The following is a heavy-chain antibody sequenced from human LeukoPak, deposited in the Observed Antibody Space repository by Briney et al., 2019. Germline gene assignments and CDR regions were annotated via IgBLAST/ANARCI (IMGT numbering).Heavy chain of an antibody. CDR3: ARGRGMITFGGVIVSITHYYYGMDV. CDR2: INHSGST. Sequence: PSETLSLTCAVYGGSFSGYYWSWIRQPPGKGLEWIGEINHSGSTNYNPSLKSRVTISVDTSKNQFSLKLSSVTAADTAVYYCARGRGMITFGGVIVSITHYYYGMDVWGQGTTVTVSS. D-gene: IGHD3-16*02. V-gene: IGHV4-34*01. J-gene: IGHJ6*02. CDR1: GGSFSGYY.